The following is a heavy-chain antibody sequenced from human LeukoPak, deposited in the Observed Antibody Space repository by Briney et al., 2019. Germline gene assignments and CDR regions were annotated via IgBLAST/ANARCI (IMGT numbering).Heavy chain of an antibody. CDR2: TYYRSKWYN. CDR3: AKAYSSGWYYFDY. D-gene: IGHD6-19*01. J-gene: IGHJ4*02. V-gene: IGHV6-1*01. CDR1: GDSVSSNSAA. Sequence: SQTLSLTCAIPGDSVSSNSAAWNWIRQSPSRGLEWLGRTYYRSKWYNDYAVSVKSRITINPDTSKNQFSLQLNSMTPEDTAVYYCAKAYSSGWYYFDYWGQGTLVTVSS.